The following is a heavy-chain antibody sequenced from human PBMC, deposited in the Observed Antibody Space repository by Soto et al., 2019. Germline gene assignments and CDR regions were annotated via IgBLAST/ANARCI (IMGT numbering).Heavy chain of an antibody. J-gene: IGHJ2*01. Sequence: EVQLVETGGGLVQPGGSLRLSCAASGLSVGDNYMSWVRQAPGKGLEWVSVFYSGVTTHDADSVKGRFTISRDNSKNTLYLQMNSLRVEDTAVYYGARSSRGGNAGYFNLWGRGTLVTVSS. CDR1: GLSVGDNY. CDR3: ARSSRGGNAGYFNL. V-gene: IGHV3-53*02. D-gene: IGHD2-15*01. CDR2: FYSGVTT.